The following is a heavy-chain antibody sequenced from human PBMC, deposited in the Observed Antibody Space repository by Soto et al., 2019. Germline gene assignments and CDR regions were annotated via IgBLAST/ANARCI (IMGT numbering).Heavy chain of an antibody. CDR2: IIPAFGTA. D-gene: IGHD2-2*01. V-gene: IGHV1-69*06. J-gene: IGHJ4*02. CDR1: GGTFNSYL. CDR3: ARGLDQPPVGLYFDT. Sequence: QVQLVQSGAEVKNPGSSVKVSCKTSGGTFNSYLIDWVRQAPGQGLEWMGGIIPAFGTAKYAQKVQGRVTITADKSTTTAYMEVRTLTSEDTAVYYCARGLDQPPVGLYFDTWGQGTLVTVSS.